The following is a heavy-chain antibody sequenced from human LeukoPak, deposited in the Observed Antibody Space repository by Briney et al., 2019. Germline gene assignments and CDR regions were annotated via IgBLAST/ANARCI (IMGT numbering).Heavy chain of an antibody. CDR3: AKDRGQQLIFWFDP. D-gene: IGHD6-13*01. V-gene: IGHV3-30*18. CDR2: ISYDGSNK. CDR1: GFTFSSYG. Sequence: GGSLRLSCAASGFTFSSYGMHWVRQAPGKGLEWVAVISYDGSNKYYADSVKGRFTISRDNSKNTLYLQMNSLRAEDTAVYYCAKDRGQQLIFWFDPWGQGTLVTVSS. J-gene: IGHJ5*02.